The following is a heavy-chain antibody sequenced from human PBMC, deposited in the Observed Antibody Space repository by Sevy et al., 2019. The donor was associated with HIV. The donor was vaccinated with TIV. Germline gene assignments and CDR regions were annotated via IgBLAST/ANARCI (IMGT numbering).Heavy chain of an antibody. CDR3: STDPIIVLLVTDGMDV. J-gene: IGHJ6*02. D-gene: IGHD2-8*02. CDR1: GFTFTYAW. Sequence: GESLKISCAASGFTFTYAWMTWVRRAPGKGLEWVGRIKSRADGGTTDYAAPVKGRFSISRDDSKNTLYLQMNSLKTEDTAVYYCSTDPIIVLLVTDGMDVWGQGTTVTVSS. V-gene: IGHV3-15*01. CDR2: IKSRADGGTT.